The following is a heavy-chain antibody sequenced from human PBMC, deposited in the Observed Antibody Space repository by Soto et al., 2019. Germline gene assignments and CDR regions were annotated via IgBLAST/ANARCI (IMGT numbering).Heavy chain of an antibody. Sequence: QTGGSLRLSCQASGFNFDNYGMHWVRQAPGKGLEWVAVITYDGSNKYYADSVKGRFTISRDNSKNTLSLHLNTLKPEDTAVYHCAKDRVGGTFYTPLGFWGQGXLVTVPS. D-gene: IGHD1-7*01. V-gene: IGHV3-30*18. CDR1: GFNFDNYG. CDR3: AKDRVGGTFYTPLGF. J-gene: IGHJ4*02. CDR2: ITYDGSNK.